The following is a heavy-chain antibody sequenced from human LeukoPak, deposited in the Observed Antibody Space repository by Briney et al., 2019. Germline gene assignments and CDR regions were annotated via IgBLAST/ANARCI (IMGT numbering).Heavy chain of an antibody. CDR3: ARSNLGYCSGGSCHYYYYMDV. CDR1: GGSIGSYY. J-gene: IGHJ6*03. Sequence: SEALSLTCTVSGGSIGSYYWSWIRQPPGKGLEWIGYIYYSGSTNYNPSLKSRVTISVDTSKNQFSLKLSSVTAADTAVYYCARSNLGYCSGGSCHYYYYMDVWGKGTTVTVSS. CDR2: IYYSGST. V-gene: IGHV4-59*01. D-gene: IGHD2-15*01.